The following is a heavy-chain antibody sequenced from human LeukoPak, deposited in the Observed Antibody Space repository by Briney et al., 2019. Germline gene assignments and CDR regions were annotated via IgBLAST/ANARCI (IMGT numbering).Heavy chain of an antibody. D-gene: IGHD3-16*01. CDR2: IYYSVST. V-gene: IGHV4-31*03. J-gene: IGHJ4*02. CDR3: ARDYDGFDY. Sequence: SSETLSLTCTVSGGSISSGGFYWSWIRQHPGKGLEWIGYIYYSVSTYYNPSLKSRVTISVDTSKNHFPLKLSSVTAADTAVYYCARDYDGFDYWGQGTLVTVSS. CDR1: GGSISSGGFY.